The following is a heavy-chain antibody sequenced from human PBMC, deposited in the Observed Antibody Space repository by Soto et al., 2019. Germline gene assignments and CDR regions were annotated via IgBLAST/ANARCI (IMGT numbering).Heavy chain of an antibody. CDR3: AHRQHSYGYNWFDP. V-gene: IGHV2-5*01. D-gene: IGHD5-18*01. CDR2: IYWNDDK. CDR1: GLSLSTSGVG. Sequence: SGPTLVNPTQTLTLTCTFSGLSLSTSGVGVGWIRQPPGKALEWLALIYWNDDKRYSPSLKSRLTITKDTSKNQVVLTMTNMDPVDTATYYCAHRQHSYGYNWFDPWGQGTLVTVSS. J-gene: IGHJ5*02.